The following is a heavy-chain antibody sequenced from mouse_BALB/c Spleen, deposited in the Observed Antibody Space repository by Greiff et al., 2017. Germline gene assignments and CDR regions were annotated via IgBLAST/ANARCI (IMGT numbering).Heavy chain of an antibody. CDR1: GYSFTGYY. CDR3: ARGTGTGFAY. D-gene: IGHD4-1*01. V-gene: IGHV1S34*01. J-gene: IGHJ3*01. Sequence: LVKTGASVKISCKASGYSFTGYYMYWVNQSHGKSLEWIGYISCYDGATSYNQKFKGKATFTVDTSSSTAYMQFNSLTTEDSAVYYCARGTGTGFAYWGQGTLVTVSA. CDR2: ISCYDGAT.